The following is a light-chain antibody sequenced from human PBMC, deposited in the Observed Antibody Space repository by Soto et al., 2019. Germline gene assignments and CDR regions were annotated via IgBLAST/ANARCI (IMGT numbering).Light chain of an antibody. Sequence: EIVMTQSPATLSVSPGERATLSCKASQSVSIDVAWYQQTPGQAPRLLIYGASSRATGIPDRFSGSGSGTGFTLTISSLQPEDFATYYCLQDNSYPLTFGGGTKVDIK. CDR2: GAS. CDR1: QSVSID. J-gene: IGKJ4*01. V-gene: IGKV3D-15*01. CDR3: LQDNSYPLT.